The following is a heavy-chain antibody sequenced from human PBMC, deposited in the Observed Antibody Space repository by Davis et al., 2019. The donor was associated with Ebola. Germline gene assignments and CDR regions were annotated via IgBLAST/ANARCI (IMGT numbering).Heavy chain of an antibody. CDR2: IYYSGSA. D-gene: IGHD6-19*01. CDR3: ASSGWFDNYFKS. CDR1: GGSFSGYY. Sequence: GSLRLSCAVYGGSFSGYYWSWIRQPPGKGLEWIGSIYYSGSAYYNPSLKSRVTISVDTSKNHFSLILTSVTAADTAVYFCASSGWFDNYFKSWGQGTLVTVSS. V-gene: IGHV4-34*01. J-gene: IGHJ4*02.